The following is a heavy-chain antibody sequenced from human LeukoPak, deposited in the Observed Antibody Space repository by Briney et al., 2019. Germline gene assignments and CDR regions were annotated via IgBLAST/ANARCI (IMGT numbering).Heavy chain of an antibody. Sequence: SETLSLTCSVSGGSTGSDYWSWIRQPPGKGLGWIAYVYYSGVTSYNPSLKSRVAISIDTSKNQFSLNLTSVTAADTAVYFCARDIGIYPHVAFDIWGQGTMVTVSS. J-gene: IGHJ3*02. CDR2: VYYSGVT. V-gene: IGHV4-59*12. D-gene: IGHD1-26*01. CDR3: ARDIGIYPHVAFDI. CDR1: GGSTGSDY.